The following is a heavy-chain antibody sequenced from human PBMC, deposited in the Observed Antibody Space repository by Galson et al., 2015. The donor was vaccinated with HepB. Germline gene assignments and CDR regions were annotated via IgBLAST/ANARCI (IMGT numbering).Heavy chain of an antibody. J-gene: IGHJ6*03. CDR2: ISAYNGNT. D-gene: IGHD1-20*01. CDR3: ARAGITGTTKPYYYYYYMDV. CDR1: GYTFTSYG. Sequence: QSGAEVKKPGASVKVSCKASGYTFTSYGISWVRQAPGQGLEWMGWISAYNGNTNYAQKLQGRVTMTTDTSTSTAYMELRSLRSDDTAVYYCARAGITGTTKPYYYYYYMDVWGKGTTVTVSS. V-gene: IGHV1-18*01.